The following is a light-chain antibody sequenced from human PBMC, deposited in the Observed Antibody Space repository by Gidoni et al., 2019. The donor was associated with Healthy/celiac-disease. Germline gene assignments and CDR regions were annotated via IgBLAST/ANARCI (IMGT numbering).Light chain of an antibody. CDR2: GKN. J-gene: IGLJ2*01. CDR1: SLRSYY. CDR3: NSRDSSGNHLRV. Sequence: SSELTQDPAVSVALGQIVRITCQGDSLRSYYASWYQPKPGQAPVIVIYGKNNRPSGIPDRFSGSSSGNTASLTITGAQAEDEADYYCNSRDSSGNHLRVFGGGTKLTVL. V-gene: IGLV3-19*01.